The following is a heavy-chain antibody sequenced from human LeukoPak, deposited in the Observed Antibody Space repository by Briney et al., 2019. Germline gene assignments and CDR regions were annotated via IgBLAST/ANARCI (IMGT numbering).Heavy chain of an antibody. CDR3: ARGLTAAGTPGYYYYNIDV. Sequence: SETLSLTCTVSGGSISSSSYYWGWIRQPPGKGLEWIGSVYYSGSTYYNPSLKRRVTISLDTSRTQFSLKLSSVTAADTAVYYCARGLTAAGTPGYYYYNIDVWGKGTTVTVSS. J-gene: IGHJ6*03. D-gene: IGHD6-13*01. CDR2: VYYSGST. V-gene: IGHV4-39*07. CDR1: GGSISSSSYY.